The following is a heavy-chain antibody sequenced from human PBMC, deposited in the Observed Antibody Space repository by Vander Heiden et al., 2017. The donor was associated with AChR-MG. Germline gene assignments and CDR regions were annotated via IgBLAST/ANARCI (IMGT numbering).Heavy chain of an antibody. J-gene: IGHJ2*01. CDR3: ARIYGDYGRGWYFDL. D-gene: IGHD4-17*01. CDR2: IYYSGST. CDR1: GGSLSSGDYY. Sequence: QVQLPESGPGLAKPSQTLSPTCTVPGGSLSSGDYYWRWIRQPPGKCLEWIGYIYYSGSTYYNPSLKSRVTISVDTSKNQFSLKLSSVTAADTAVYYCARIYGDYGRGWYFDLWGRGTLVTVSS. V-gene: IGHV4-30-4*01.